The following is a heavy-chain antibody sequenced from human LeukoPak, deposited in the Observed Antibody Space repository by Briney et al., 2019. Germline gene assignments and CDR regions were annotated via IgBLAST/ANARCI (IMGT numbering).Heavy chain of an antibody. CDR2: ISAYNGNT. D-gene: IGHD2-2*02. J-gene: IGHJ6*02. V-gene: IGHV1-18*04. Sequence: ASVKVSCKASGYTFTGYYMHWVRQAPGQGLEWMGWISAYNGNTDYAQKLQGRVTMTTDTSTSTAYMELRSLRSDDTAVYYCARDVPRWVVVPAAISAPYYYYGMDVWGQGTTVTVSS. CDR3: ARDVPRWVVVPAAISAPYYYYGMDV. CDR1: GYTFTGYY.